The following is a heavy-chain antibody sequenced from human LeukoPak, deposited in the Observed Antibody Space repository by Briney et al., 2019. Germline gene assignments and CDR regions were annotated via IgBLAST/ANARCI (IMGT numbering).Heavy chain of an antibody. J-gene: IGHJ5*02. Sequence: PGGSLLLSRAASGFTFNDYYMSWIRPAPGKGREGLSYINIGGTNTRYADSVKGRFTISRDNAKKSLYLEMNNLRAEDTAVYYCATDGAGFDTWGQGVLVTVSS. CDR3: ATDGAGFDT. CDR1: GFTFNDYY. V-gene: IGHV3-11*01. CDR2: INIGGTNT.